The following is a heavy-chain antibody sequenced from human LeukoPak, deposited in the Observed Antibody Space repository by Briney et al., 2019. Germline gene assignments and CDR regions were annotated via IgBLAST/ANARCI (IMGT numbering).Heavy chain of an antibody. CDR1: GYTFTSYY. D-gene: IGHD3-9*01. J-gene: IGHJ5*02. CDR3: ARDWELRYFDWAIRDMYNWFDP. V-gene: IGHV1-46*01. CDR2: INPSGGST. Sequence: ASVKVSCKASGYTFTSYYMHWVRQAPGQGLEWMGIINPSGGSTSYAQKFQGRVTMTRDTSTSTAYMELSRLRSDDAAVYYCARDWELRYFDWAIRDMYNWFDPWGQGTLVTVSS.